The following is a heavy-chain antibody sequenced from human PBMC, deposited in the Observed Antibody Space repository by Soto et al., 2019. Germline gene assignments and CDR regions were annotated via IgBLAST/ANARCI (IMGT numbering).Heavy chain of an antibody. D-gene: IGHD3-16*01. CDR1: GGSFSDAH. Sequence: SETLSLTCVVHGGSFSDAHWTWIRQAPGKGLEWIGEVSDTGDTDYYPSLKSRARISIDTSKNQFSLRLTSVTAADTAVYYCARERGSFDPWGQGTQVTVSS. V-gene: IGHV4-34*01. CDR3: ARERGSFDP. J-gene: IGHJ5*02. CDR2: VSDTGDT.